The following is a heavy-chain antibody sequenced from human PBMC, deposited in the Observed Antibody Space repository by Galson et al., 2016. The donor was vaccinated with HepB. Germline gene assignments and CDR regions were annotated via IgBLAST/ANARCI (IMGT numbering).Heavy chain of an antibody. CDR3: ARDVGGTPGYYPMDA. V-gene: IGHV3-9*01. Sequence: SLRLSCAASGFTYDDHAMHWVRQAPGKGLEWVSGISWQSEKIGYADSGRGRFTISRDNAQKSLYLQMNSLRVEDTAVYFCARDVGGTPGYYPMDAWGQGTTVIVSS. D-gene: IGHD3-22*01. CDR1: GFTYDDHA. J-gene: IGHJ6*02. CDR2: ISWQSEKI.